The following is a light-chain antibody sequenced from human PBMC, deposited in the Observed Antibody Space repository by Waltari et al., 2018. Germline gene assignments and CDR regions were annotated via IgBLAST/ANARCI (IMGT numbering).Light chain of an antibody. CDR2: DVT. V-gene: IGLV2-11*01. J-gene: IGLJ3*02. Sequence: QSALTQPRSVSGSLGQSVTISCTGTSSDVVTYNFVPWYQQHPGEPPKLMIYDVTKRPWGVPDRFSGSKSGNTASLTISGLQAEDEADYYCCSYAGSYTWVFGRGTKLTVL. CDR1: SSDVVTYNF. CDR3: CSYAGSYTWV.